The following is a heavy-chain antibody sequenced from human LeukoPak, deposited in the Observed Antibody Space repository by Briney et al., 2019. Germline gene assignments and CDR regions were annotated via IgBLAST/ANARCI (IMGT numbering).Heavy chain of an antibody. V-gene: IGHV3-21*01. CDR3: ARESVRAWFDP. Sequence: GGSLRLSCAASGFTFSSYSMNWVRQAPGKGLEWVSSISSSSSYIYYADSVKGRFTISRDNAKNSLYLQMNSLRAEDTAVYYCARESVRAWFDPWGQGTLVTVYS. D-gene: IGHD3-16*02. CDR2: ISSSSSYI. CDR1: GFTFSSYS. J-gene: IGHJ5*02.